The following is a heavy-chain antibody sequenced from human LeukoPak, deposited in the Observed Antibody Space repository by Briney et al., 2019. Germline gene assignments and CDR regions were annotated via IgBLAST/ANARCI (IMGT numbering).Heavy chain of an antibody. Sequence: GGSLRLSCAASGFTFSSYSMNWVRQAPGKGLEWVSYISSSSSTIYYADSVKGRFTISRDNAKNSLYLQMNSLRDEDTAVYYCAKVGHRYYYGHPTYYGMDVWGQGTTVTVSS. J-gene: IGHJ6*02. CDR3: AKVGHRYYYGHPTYYGMDV. CDR2: ISSSSSTI. CDR1: GFTFSSYS. V-gene: IGHV3-48*02. D-gene: IGHD3-10*01.